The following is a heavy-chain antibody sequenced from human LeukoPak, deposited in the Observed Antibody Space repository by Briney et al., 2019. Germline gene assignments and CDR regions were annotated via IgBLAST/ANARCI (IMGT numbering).Heavy chain of an antibody. CDR2: IKQDGSEQ. V-gene: IGHV3-7*01. Sequence: GGSLRLSCTASGFTFGDYAMSWVRQAPGKGLEWVANIKQDGSEQYYVDSMKGRFTISKDNAKNSLYLQMNSLRAEDTAVYYCARISMRSLDYWGQGTLVTVSS. CDR1: GFTFGDYA. J-gene: IGHJ4*02. CDR3: ARISMRSLDY.